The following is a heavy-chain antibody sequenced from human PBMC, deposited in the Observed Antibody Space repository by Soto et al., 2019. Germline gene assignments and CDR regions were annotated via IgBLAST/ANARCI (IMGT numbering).Heavy chain of an antibody. D-gene: IGHD2-21*01. CDR1: GYPFTSYY. Sequence: ASVKVSCKASAGYPFTSYYMHWVRQAPGQGLEWMGIINPSSGSASYAQKFQDRVTMTRDTSTSTVYMELSSLRFEDTAVYYCARGLGDSFNPFLDYWGQGSLVTVSS. J-gene: IGHJ4*02. V-gene: IGHV1-46*01. CDR2: INPSSGSA. CDR3: ARGLGDSFNPFLDY.